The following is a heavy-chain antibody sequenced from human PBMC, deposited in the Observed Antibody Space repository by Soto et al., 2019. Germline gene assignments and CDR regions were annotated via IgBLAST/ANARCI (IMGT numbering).Heavy chain of an antibody. V-gene: IGHV1-2*04. J-gene: IGHJ6*03. D-gene: IGHD7-27*01. CDR2: INPNSGGT. CDR1: GYTFTGYY. Sequence: ASVKVSCKASGYTFTGYYMHWVRQAPGQGLEWMGWINPNSGGTNYAQKFQGWVTMTRDTSISTAYMELSRLRSDDTAVYYCARDRKPGDHYYYMDVWGKGTTVTVSS. CDR3: ARDRKPGDHYYYMDV.